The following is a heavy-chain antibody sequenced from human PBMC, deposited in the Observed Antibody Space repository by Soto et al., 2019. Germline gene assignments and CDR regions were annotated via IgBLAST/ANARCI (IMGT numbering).Heavy chain of an antibody. CDR2: ISAYNGNT. D-gene: IGHD3-22*01. CDR3: ARVLMTYYYDSSGQHHDY. Sequence: ASVKVSCKASGYTFTSYGISWVRQAPGQGREWMGWISAYNGNTNYAQKLQGRVTMTTDTTTSTAYMELRSLRSDDTAVYYCARVLMTYYYDSSGQHHDYWGHGXLVTVSS. CDR1: GYTFTSYG. V-gene: IGHV1-18*04. J-gene: IGHJ4*01.